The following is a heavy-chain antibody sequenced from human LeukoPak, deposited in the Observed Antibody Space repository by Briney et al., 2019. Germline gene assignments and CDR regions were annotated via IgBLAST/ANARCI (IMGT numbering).Heavy chain of an antibody. CDR1: RFSFSDYT. Sequence: GGSLRLSCAAPRFSFSDYTMSWVRQLPGKGLEWVSGIRHSGVDSSYADSVKGRFTISRDNSKNMLYLQMNSLRDDDTGVYYCARDRRATPMYFFDFWGQGTPVTVSS. V-gene: IGHV3-23*01. CDR3: ARDRRATPMYFFDF. CDR2: IRHSGVDS. D-gene: IGHD2-15*01. J-gene: IGHJ4*02.